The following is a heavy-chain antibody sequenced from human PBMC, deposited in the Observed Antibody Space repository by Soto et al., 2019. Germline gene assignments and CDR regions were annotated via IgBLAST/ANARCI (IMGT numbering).Heavy chain of an antibody. D-gene: IGHD5-18*01. CDR3: AGLGYSYGYYHDY. CDR2: IYYSGST. CDR1: GGSISSGDYY. V-gene: IGHV4-30-4*01. J-gene: IGHJ4*02. Sequence: SETLSLTCTVSGGSISSGDYYWSWIRQPPGKGLEWIGYIYYSGSTYYNPSLKSRVTISVDTSKNQFSLKLSSVTAADTAVYYCAGLGYSYGYYHDYWGQGTLVTVSS.